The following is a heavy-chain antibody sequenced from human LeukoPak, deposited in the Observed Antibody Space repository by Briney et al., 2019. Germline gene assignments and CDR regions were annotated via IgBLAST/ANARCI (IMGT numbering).Heavy chain of an antibody. V-gene: IGHV4-34*01. CDR1: GGSFSGYY. CDR3: ARGRGSYYPA. D-gene: IGHD1-26*01. CDR2: INHSGST. Sequence: SETLSLTCAVYGGSFSGYYWSWIRQPPGKGLEWIGEINHSGSTNYNPSLKSRVTISVDTSKNQFFLKLSSVTAADTAVYYCARGRGSYYPAWGQGTLVTVSS. J-gene: IGHJ5*02.